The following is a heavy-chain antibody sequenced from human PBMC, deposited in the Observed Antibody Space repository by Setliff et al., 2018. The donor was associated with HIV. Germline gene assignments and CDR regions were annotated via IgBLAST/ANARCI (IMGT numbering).Heavy chain of an antibody. CDR3: ARQGSSSYYYYYSMDV. CDR2: IYTSGST. CDR1: GGSISSGSYY. D-gene: IGHD6-6*01. Sequence: LSLTCTVSGGSISSGSYYWSWIRQPAGKGLEWIGRIYTSGSTNYNPSLKSRVTISVDTSKNQFSLKLSSVTAADTAVYYCARQGSSSYYYYYSMDVWGQGTTVTVSS. V-gene: IGHV4-61*02. J-gene: IGHJ6*02.